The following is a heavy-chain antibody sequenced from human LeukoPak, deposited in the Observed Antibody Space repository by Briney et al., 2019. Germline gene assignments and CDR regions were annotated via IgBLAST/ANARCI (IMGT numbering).Heavy chain of an antibody. CDR3: ARVSSGWSTFDY. CDR1: GGTFSSYA. V-gene: IGHV1-69*13. CDR2: IIPIFGTA. Sequence: SVKVSCKASGGTFSSYAISWVRQAPGQGLEWMGGIIPIFGTANYAQKFQGRVTITAGESTSTAYMELSSLRSEDTAVYYCARVSSGWSTFDYWGQGTLVTVSS. D-gene: IGHD6-19*01. J-gene: IGHJ4*02.